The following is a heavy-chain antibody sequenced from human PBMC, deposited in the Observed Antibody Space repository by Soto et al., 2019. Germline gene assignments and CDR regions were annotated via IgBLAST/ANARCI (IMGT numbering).Heavy chain of an antibody. Sequence: LRLSCVASGFSLSSHAVSWVRQTPEKGLEWVSSISDSGATSSYADSVKGRFTVSRDNSNNTLYLEMNSLRTEDTAVYYCAKQLRGSGWYPLDSWGQGTPVTVSS. D-gene: IGHD6-19*01. J-gene: IGHJ4*02. CDR3: AKQLRGSGWYPLDS. V-gene: IGHV3-23*01. CDR2: ISDSGATS. CDR1: GFSLSSHA.